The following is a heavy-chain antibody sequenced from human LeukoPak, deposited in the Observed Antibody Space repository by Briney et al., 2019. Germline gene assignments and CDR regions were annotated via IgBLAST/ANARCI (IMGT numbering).Heavy chain of an antibody. Sequence: PGRSLRLSCAASGFNFNSYWMNWVRQAPGKGLEWVASIKQDGSERHYVGSVRGRFTISRDNAKSSLYLQMNSMRAEDTAVYYCAKEQLVLDYWGQGTLVTVSS. V-gene: IGHV3-7*01. CDR2: IKQDGSER. CDR1: GFNFNSYW. D-gene: IGHD6-13*01. J-gene: IGHJ4*02. CDR3: AKEQLVLDY.